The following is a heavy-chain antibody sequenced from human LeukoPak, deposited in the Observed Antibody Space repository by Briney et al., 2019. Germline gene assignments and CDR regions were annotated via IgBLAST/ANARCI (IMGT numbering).Heavy chain of an antibody. V-gene: IGHV3-30*18. CDR3: AKDLVVAYSSGNFDY. CDR1: GCSFSSFT. J-gene: IGHJ4*02. D-gene: IGHD6-19*01. Sequence: GGSLRLSCAASGCSFSSFTMSWVRQAPGKGLEWVAVISYDGSNKYYADSVKGRFTISRDNSKNTLYLQMNSLRAEDTAVYYCAKDLVVAYSSGNFDYWGQGTLVTVSS. CDR2: ISYDGSNK.